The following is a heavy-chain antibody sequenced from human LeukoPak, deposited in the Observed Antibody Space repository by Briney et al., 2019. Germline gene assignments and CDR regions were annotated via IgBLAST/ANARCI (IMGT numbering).Heavy chain of an antibody. D-gene: IGHD1-1*01. J-gene: IGHJ4*02. Sequence: VGSLRLSCAPSGFSLSNSWTHTVRQVPGKGLLWVSRISSDGSSSIYADSVKGRFTIYRDNAKNTLYLQMNSLRAEDTAVYYCARMATAFDYWGQGTLVTVSS. CDR1: GFSLSNSW. CDR2: ISSDGSSS. V-gene: IGHV3-74*01. CDR3: ARMATAFDY.